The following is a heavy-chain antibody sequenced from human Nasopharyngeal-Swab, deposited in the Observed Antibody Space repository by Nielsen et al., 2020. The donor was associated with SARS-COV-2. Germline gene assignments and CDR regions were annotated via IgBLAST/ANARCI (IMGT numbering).Heavy chain of an antibody. J-gene: IGHJ6*03. Sequence: GGSLRLSCTASGFTFSAFWMSWVRQAPGRGLEWVANIKEDGNTQYYEDSVKGRFTISRDNGKNSRFLEMNSLRAEATAIYYCFIGHYTDSWGKGTAVIVSS. CDR1: GFTFSAFW. V-gene: IGHV3-7*01. CDR3: FIGHYTDS. CDR2: IKEDGNTQ.